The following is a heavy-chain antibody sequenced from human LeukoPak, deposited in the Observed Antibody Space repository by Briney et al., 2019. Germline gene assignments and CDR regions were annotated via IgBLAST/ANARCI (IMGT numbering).Heavy chain of an antibody. J-gene: IGHJ6*03. CDR3: ARRGNAVAGTSWYYYYYMDV. CDR1: GGSISSGSYY. V-gene: IGHV4-61*02. D-gene: IGHD6-19*01. Sequence: SETLSLTCTVSGGSISSGSYYWSWIRQPAGKGLEWIGRIYTSGSTNYNPSLKSRVTISVDTSKNQFSLKLSSVTAADTAVYYCARRGNAVAGTSWYYYYYMDVWGKGTTVTISS. CDR2: IYTSGST.